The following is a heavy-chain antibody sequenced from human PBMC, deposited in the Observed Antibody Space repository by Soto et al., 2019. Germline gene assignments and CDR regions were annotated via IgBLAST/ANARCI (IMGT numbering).Heavy chain of an antibody. D-gene: IGHD2-2*01. J-gene: IGHJ4*01. CDR3: VRKYPGTRPFDY. CDR1: GFTFNSYA. CDR2: IGTDGNT. V-gene: IGHV3-23*01. Sequence: GGSLRLSCAASGFTFNSYAMNWVRHAPGKGLAWVSAIGTDGNTYYANSVKGRFTISRDNSRTTLYLQMNSLRVEDTALYYCVRKYPGTRPFDYWGQGALVTVSS.